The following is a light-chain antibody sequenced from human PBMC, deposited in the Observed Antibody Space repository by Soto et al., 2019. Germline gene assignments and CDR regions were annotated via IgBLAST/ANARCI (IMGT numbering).Light chain of an antibody. CDR3: GTWDSSLSAGV. CDR2: ENN. J-gene: IGLJ2*01. CDR1: TSNIGDHD. V-gene: IGLV1-51*02. Sequence: QSVLTQPPSVSAAPGQKVTISCSGGTSNIGDHDVSWYKQFPGTAPKLLMSENNKRPSGIPDRFSGSKSGTSATLAITGLQTGDEADYYCGTWDSSLSAGVFGGGTKLTVL.